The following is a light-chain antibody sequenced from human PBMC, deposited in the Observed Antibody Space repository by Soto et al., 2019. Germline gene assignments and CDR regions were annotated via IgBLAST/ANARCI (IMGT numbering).Light chain of an antibody. V-gene: IGKV3-11*01. CDR2: DAS. CDR1: QSVDKY. J-gene: IGKJ4*01. CDR3: QQRTNWPLT. Sequence: EIVLTQSPATLSFSPGERATLSCRASQSVDKYLVWYQKKPGQAPRLLIYDASSRTTGIPARFSGSGSGTDFSLTITSLEPEDFAVYYCQQRTNWPLTFGGGTKV.